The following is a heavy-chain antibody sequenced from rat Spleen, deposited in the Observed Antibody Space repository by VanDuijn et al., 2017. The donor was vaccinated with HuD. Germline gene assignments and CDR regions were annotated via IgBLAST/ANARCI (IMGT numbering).Heavy chain of an antibody. Sequence: EVQLQESGPGLVKPSQSLSLTCSVTGYSITSNYWGWIRKFPGNKMEWIGHMSYSGSTRYNPSLRSRISITRDTSKNQFFLQVNSVTTEDTATYYCARSPYNNFWFTYWGQGTLVTVSS. CDR3: ARSPYNNFWFTY. V-gene: IGHV3-1*01. CDR2: MSYSGST. J-gene: IGHJ3*01. CDR1: GYSITSNY. D-gene: IGHD1-10*01.